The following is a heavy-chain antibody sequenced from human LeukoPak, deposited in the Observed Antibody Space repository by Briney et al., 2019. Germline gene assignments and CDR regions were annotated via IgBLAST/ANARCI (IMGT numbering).Heavy chain of an antibody. Sequence: SETLSLTCAVSGYSISSGYYWGWIRQPPGKGLEWIGSIYHSGSTNYNPSLKSRVTISVDTSKNQFSLKLSSVTAADTAVYYCARWSSGSYDGFDYWGQGTLVTVSS. D-gene: IGHD3-10*01. J-gene: IGHJ4*02. CDR1: GYSISSGYY. CDR2: IYHSGST. CDR3: ARWSSGSYDGFDY. V-gene: IGHV4-38-2*01.